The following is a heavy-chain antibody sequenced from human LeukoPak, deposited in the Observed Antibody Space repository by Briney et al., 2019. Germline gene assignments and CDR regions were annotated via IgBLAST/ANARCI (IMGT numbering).Heavy chain of an antibody. J-gene: IGHJ3*02. CDR1: GFTFSSYD. V-gene: IGHV3-13*01. Sequence: GGSLRLSCAASGFTFSSYDMHWVRQATGKGLEWVSAIGTAGDTYYPGSVKGRFTISRENAKNSLYLQMNSLRAGDTAVYYCARALGYCTNGVCLHDAFDIWGQGTMVTVSS. CDR3: ARALGYCTNGVCLHDAFDI. D-gene: IGHD2-8*01. CDR2: IGTAGDT.